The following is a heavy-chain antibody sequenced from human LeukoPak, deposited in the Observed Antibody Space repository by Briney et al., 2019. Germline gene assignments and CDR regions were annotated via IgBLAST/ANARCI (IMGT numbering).Heavy chain of an antibody. D-gene: IGHD1-26*01. CDR1: GDSVSSNSAA. V-gene: IGHV6-1*01. CDR2: TYYRSKWYY. CDR3: ARDPVGGSTIFDY. J-gene: IGHJ4*02. Sequence: SQTLSLTCAISGDSVSSNSAAWNRIRQSPSRGLEWLGRTYYRSKWYYDYAVAVKSRISINPDTSKNQFSLQLSSVTPEDTAVYYCARDPVGGSTIFDYRGQGTLVTVSS.